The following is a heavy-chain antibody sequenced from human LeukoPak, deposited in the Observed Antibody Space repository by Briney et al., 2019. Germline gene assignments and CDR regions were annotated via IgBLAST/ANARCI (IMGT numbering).Heavy chain of an antibody. J-gene: IGHJ4*02. V-gene: IGHV3-74*01. CDR2: TNRDGTST. CDR3: MGGRGWLPEN. CDR1: GFTFSRTW. D-gene: IGHD3-22*01. Sequence: GGSLRLSCAASGFTFSRTWMHWVRQVPGKGLVWVSRTNRDGTSTTYADSVKGRFTVTRDDATNTLHLHMDSLKVEDTAVYYCMGGRGWLPENWGQGTLVTVSS.